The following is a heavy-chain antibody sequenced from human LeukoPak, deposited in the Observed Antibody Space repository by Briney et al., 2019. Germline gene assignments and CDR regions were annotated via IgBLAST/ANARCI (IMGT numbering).Heavy chain of an antibody. D-gene: IGHD1-14*01. CDR3: ARGGPGQSGGGPNRYYLDY. J-gene: IGHJ4*01. Sequence: SETLSLTCTVSGGSISSNTYYWGWIRQPPGKGLEWIGSIYYSGSTYYNPSLKSRVTISVDTSKNHFSLNLSSVTAADTAVYYWARGGPGQSGGGPNRYYLDYWAKEPLVTVSS. V-gene: IGHV4-39*02. CDR1: GGSISSNTYY. CDR2: IYYSGST.